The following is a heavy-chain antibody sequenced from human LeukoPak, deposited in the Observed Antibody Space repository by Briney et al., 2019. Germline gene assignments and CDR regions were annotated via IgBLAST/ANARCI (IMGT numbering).Heavy chain of an antibody. D-gene: IGHD3-10*01. CDR1: GFTFSSYA. CDR2: ISGSGGST. J-gene: IGHJ4*02. V-gene: IGHV3-23*01. Sequence: GGSLRLSCVASGFTFSSYAMSWVRQAPGKGLEWVSAISGSGGSTYYADSVKGRFTISRDNSKNTLYLQMNSLRAEDTAVYYCAKSHHYYGSGSYDYWGQGTLVTVSS. CDR3: AKSHHYYGSGSYDY.